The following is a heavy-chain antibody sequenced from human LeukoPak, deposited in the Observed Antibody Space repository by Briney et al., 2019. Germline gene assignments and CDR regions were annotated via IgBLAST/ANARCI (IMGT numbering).Heavy chain of an antibody. CDR3: ARAGAQGSGSYSNFDY. Sequence: SETLSLTCTVSGGSISSGDYYWSWLRQPPGKGLEWIGYIYYSGSTYYNPSLKSRVTISVDTSKNQFSLKLSSVTAADTAVYYCARAGAQGSGSYSNFDYWGQGTLVTVSS. J-gene: IGHJ4*02. CDR2: IYYSGST. V-gene: IGHV4-30-4*08. D-gene: IGHD3-10*01. CDR1: GGSISSGDYY.